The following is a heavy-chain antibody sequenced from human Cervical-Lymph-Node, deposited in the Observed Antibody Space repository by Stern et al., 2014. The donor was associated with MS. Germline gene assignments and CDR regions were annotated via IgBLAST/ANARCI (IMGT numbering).Heavy chain of an antibody. CDR1: GGTFSNSA. Sequence: QVQLVQSGAEVKKPGSSVKVSCKTSGGTFSNSAFSWIRQAPGQGLEWMGAIIPIFGTATYAQRLQGRVTISAHESTNTAYMELSSLRSEDTAVYYCATSAGFYSAMDVWGQGTTVTVSS. CDR2: IIPIFGTA. D-gene: IGHD2-21*01. CDR3: ATSAGFYSAMDV. J-gene: IGHJ6*02. V-gene: IGHV1-69*01.